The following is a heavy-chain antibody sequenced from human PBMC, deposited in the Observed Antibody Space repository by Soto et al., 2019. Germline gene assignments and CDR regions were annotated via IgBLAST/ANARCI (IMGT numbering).Heavy chain of an antibody. CDR3: ARDSPGGFNWFDP. V-gene: IGHV3-11*01. CDR1: GFPFSDYY. CDR2: ISSSGSAL. Sequence: PGGSLRLSCAASGFPFSDYYMTWIRQAPGKGLEWVSYISSSGSALQYVDSVKGRFTISRDNARNSVFLQMNSLRVEDTAMYYCARDSPGGFNWFDPWGQGTLVTVSS. J-gene: IGHJ5*02. D-gene: IGHD3-16*01.